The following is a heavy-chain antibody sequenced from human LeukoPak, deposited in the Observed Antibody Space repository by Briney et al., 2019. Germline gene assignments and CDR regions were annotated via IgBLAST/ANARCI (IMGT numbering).Heavy chain of an antibody. CDR1: GFTFSSYS. Sequence: PGGSLRLSCAASGFTFSSYSMNWVRQAPGKGLEWVSSISSSSSYIYYADSVKGRFTISRDNAKNSLYLQMNSLRAEDTAVYYCARNRVLEWLPMRRKEFDYWGQGTLVTVSS. CDR2: ISSSSSYI. D-gene: IGHD3-3*01. J-gene: IGHJ4*02. V-gene: IGHV3-21*01. CDR3: ARNRVLEWLPMRRKEFDY.